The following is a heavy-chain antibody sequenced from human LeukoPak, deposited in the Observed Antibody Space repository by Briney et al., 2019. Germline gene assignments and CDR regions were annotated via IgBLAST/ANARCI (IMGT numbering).Heavy chain of an antibody. CDR3: TRDWTY. CDR1: GYTFTNYD. V-gene: IGHV1-8*01. D-gene: IGHD1-1*01. Sequence: ASVKLSCKTSGYTFTNYDINWVRQASGQGLEWMGWVNPDSGDTGYAQKFQGRLTMTTNTSSRIAYMEMRSLRSEDTTVYYCTRDWTYWRPGTLVTVSS. J-gene: IGHJ4*02. CDR2: VNPDSGDT.